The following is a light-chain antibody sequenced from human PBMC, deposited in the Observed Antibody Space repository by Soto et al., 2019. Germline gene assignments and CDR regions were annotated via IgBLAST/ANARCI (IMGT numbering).Light chain of an antibody. CDR2: LGS. V-gene: IGKV2-28*01. CDR1: QSLLHSDAYNY. Sequence: DTVMTQSPLSLPVTPGEPASSSCRSSQSLLHSDAYNYLDWYLQKPRQSPQLLIYLGSNRASGVPDRFSGSGSGTDFTLRISRVEAEDVGVYYCMQALQLRTFGQGTKVDIK. CDR3: MQALQLRT. J-gene: IGKJ1*01.